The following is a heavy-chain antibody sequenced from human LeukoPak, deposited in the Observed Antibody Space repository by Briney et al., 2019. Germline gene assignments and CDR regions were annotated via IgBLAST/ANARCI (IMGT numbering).Heavy chain of an antibody. CDR3: AIRYCSGGSCYFDY. CDR2: IYYSGST. V-gene: IGHV4-30-4*02. D-gene: IGHD2-15*01. CDR1: GGSISSGDYY. J-gene: IGHJ4*02. Sequence: SETLSLTCTVSGGSISSGDYYWSWIRQPPGKGLEWIGYIYYSGSTYYNPSLKSRVTTSVDTSKNQFSLKLSSVTAADTAVYYCAIRYCSGGSCYFDYWGQGTLVTVSS.